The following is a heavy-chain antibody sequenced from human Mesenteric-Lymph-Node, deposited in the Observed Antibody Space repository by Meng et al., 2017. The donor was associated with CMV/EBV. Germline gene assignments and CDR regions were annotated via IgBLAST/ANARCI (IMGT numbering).Heavy chain of an antibody. V-gene: IGHV3-48*03. Sequence: GGSLRLSCAASGFTSSYYAMNWVRQAPGKGLEWVSYISDSGTTIYYADSVKGRFTISRDNAKNSLYLQMNSLRAEDTAVYYCARGKRNYLFDYWGQGTLVTVSS. CDR3: ARGKRNYLFDY. CDR1: GFTSSYYA. J-gene: IGHJ4*02. D-gene: IGHD2/OR15-2a*01. CDR2: ISDSGTTI.